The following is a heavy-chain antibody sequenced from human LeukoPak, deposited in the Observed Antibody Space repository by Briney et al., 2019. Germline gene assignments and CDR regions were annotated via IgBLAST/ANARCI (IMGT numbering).Heavy chain of an antibody. Sequence: PSETLSLTCAVYGGSFSGYYRSWIRQPPGKGLEWIGEINHSGSTNYNPSLKSRVTISVDTSKNQFSLKLSSVTAADTAVYYCARGKVVPAATAPFFDYWGQGTLVTVSS. CDR3: ARGKVVPAATAPFFDY. CDR1: GGSFSGYY. J-gene: IGHJ4*02. D-gene: IGHD2-2*01. V-gene: IGHV4-34*01. CDR2: INHSGST.